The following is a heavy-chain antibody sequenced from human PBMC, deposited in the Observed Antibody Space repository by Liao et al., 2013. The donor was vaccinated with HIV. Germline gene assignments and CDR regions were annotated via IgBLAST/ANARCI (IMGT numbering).Heavy chain of an antibody. CDR2: IYYTGST. CDR3: ARARIVAAGEYYFDY. J-gene: IGHJ4*02. Sequence: QVRLQESGPALVKPSETLSLTCSVSGDSIRSRYWSWIRQPPGKGLEWIGSIYYTGSTYYNPSLKSRVTVSVDTSKNQFSLKLSSVTAADTAVYYCARARIVAAGEYYFDYWGQGTLVTVSS. V-gene: IGHV4-59*11. D-gene: IGHD6-13*01. CDR1: GDSIRSRY.